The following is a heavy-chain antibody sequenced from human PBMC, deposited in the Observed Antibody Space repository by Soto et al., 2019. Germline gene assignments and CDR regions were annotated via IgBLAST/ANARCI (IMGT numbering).Heavy chain of an antibody. J-gene: IGHJ4*02. CDR2: ISGSGGST. D-gene: IGHD3-10*01. Sequence: GSLRLSCAASGFTFSSYAMSWVRQAPGKGLEWVSAISGSGGSTYYADSVKGRFTISRDNSKNTLYLQMNSLRAEDTAVYYCAKGYVVPPLFDYWGQGTLVTVSS. CDR1: GFTFSSYA. CDR3: AKGYVVPPLFDY. V-gene: IGHV3-23*01.